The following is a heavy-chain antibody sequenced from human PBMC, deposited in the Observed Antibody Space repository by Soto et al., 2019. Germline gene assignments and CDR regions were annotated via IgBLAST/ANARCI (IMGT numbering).Heavy chain of an antibody. CDR1: GGSVSSGSYY. Sequence: SETLSLTCTVSGGSVSSGSYYWSWIRQPPGKGLEWIGYIYYSGSTNYNPSLKSRVTISVDTSKNQFSLKLSSVTAADTAVYYCARASGSYYYFDYWGQEPWSPSPQ. J-gene: IGHJ4*01. V-gene: IGHV4-61*01. CDR3: ARASGSYYYFDY. CDR2: IYYSGST. D-gene: IGHD1-26*01.